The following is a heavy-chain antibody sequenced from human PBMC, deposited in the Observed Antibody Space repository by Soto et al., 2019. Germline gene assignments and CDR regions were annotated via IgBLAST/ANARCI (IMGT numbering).Heavy chain of an antibody. V-gene: IGHV4-31*03. Sequence: QVQLQESGPGLVKPSQTLSLTCSVSGGSISSGGYYWSWIRHHPGKGLEWIGYIYTSGSTYYNPSLKSRVTVSVDTSKNQFSLNLSSVTAADTAVYYCASQASGWYPEYWGQGTLVTVSS. D-gene: IGHD6-19*01. J-gene: IGHJ4*02. CDR1: GGSISSGGYY. CDR2: IYTSGST. CDR3: ASQASGWYPEY.